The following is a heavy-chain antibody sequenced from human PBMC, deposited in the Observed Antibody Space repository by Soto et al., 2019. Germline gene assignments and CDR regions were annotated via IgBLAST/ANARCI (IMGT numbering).Heavy chain of an antibody. CDR1: GFIFENFG. Sequence: GGSLRLSCAASGFIFENFGMSWVRQSPGKGLEWISSISGSGFKKYYADSVKGRFTISRDNSKSTVYLELNNLSAEDTAVYHCEKNQGVELVTLDPVDWFDTWGQGSVVTVSS. CDR2: ISGSGFKK. V-gene: IGHV3-23*01. CDR3: EKNQGVELVTLDPVDWFDT. J-gene: IGHJ5*02. D-gene: IGHD1-26*01.